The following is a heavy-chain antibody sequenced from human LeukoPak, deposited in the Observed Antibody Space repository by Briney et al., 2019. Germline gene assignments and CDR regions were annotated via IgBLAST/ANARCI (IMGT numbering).Heavy chain of an antibody. V-gene: IGHV3-23*01. D-gene: IGHD5-18*01. J-gene: IGHJ4*02. CDR3: AKGSWIQLWLIDY. CDR1: GFTFSSYA. CDR2: ISGSGGST. Sequence: GESLRLSCAAPGFTFSSYAMSWVRQTPGKGLEWVSAISGSGGSTYYADSVKGRFTISRDNSKNTLYLQMNSLRAEDTAVYYCAKGSWIQLWLIDYWGQGTLVTVSS.